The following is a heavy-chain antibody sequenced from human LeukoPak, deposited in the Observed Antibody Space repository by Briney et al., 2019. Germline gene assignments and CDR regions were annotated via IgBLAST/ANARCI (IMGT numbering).Heavy chain of an antibody. CDR2: ISGSGGST. D-gene: IGHD4-23*01. CDR3: ARVDYGGNHYFDY. Sequence: GGSLRLSCATSGFAFSSYAMSWVRQAPGKGLEWVSAISGSGGSTYYADSVKGRFTISRDNAKNSLYLQMNSLRAEDTAVYYCARVDYGGNHYFDYWGQGTLVTVSS. J-gene: IGHJ4*02. V-gene: IGHV3-23*01. CDR1: GFAFSSYA.